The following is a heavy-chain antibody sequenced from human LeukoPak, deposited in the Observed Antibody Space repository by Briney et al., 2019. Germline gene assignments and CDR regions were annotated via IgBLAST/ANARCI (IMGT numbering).Heavy chain of an antibody. Sequence: GGSLRLSCAPSGLTFSSYAMSWVRQAPGTGREGVSGISPTGGNRYYAESVKGRFTITRDNSHNTLYLHMNSLRAEDTAVFYCAKAGPYYFDYWGQGTRVTVSS. D-gene: IGHD3-16*01. CDR2: ISPTGGNR. CDR1: GLTFSSYA. J-gene: IGHJ4*02. V-gene: IGHV3-23*01. CDR3: AKAGPYYFDY.